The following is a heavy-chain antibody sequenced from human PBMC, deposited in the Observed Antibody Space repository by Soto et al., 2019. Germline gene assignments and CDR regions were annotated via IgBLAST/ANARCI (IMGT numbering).Heavy chain of an antibody. J-gene: IGHJ3*02. Sequence: GGSLRLSCAASGFTFSSYSMNWVRQAPGKGLEWVSSISSSSSYIYYADSVKGRFTISRDNAKNSLYLQMNSLRAEDTAVYYCARDGMGDYYGSGSYYNGGAFDIWGQGTMVTVSS. V-gene: IGHV3-21*01. CDR2: ISSSSSYI. D-gene: IGHD3-10*01. CDR3: ARDGMGDYYGSGSYYNGGAFDI. CDR1: GFTFSSYS.